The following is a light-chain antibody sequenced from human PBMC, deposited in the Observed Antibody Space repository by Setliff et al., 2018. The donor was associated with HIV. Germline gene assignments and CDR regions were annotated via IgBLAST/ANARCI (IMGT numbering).Light chain of an antibody. J-gene: IGLJ1*01. CDR2: EVT. V-gene: IGLV2-23*02. CDR1: SSDVGSYNL. CDR3: CSYTSSTTYV. Sequence: QSVLTQPASVSGSPGQSITISCTGTSSDVGSYNLVSWYQHHPGKVPRLMISEVTKRPSGVSNRFSGSRSGNTASLTISGLQAEDEADYYCCSYTSSTTYVFGTGTKVTVL.